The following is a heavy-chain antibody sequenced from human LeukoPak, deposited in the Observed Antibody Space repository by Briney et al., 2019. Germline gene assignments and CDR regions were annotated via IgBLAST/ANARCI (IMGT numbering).Heavy chain of an antibody. CDR1: GGSISSSSYY. V-gene: IGHV4-39*01. J-gene: IGHJ4*02. CDR3: AGLYGSGSSLYFDY. Sequence: SETLSLTCTVSGGSISSSSYYWGWIRQPPGKGLEWIGSIYYSGSTYYNPSLKSRVTISVDTSKNQFSLKLSSVTAADTAVYYCAGLYGSGSSLYFDYWGQGTLVTVSS. CDR2: IYYSGST. D-gene: IGHD3-10*01.